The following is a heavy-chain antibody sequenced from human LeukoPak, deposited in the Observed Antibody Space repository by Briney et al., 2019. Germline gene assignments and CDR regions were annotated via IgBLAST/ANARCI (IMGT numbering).Heavy chain of an antibody. J-gene: IGHJ4*02. Sequence: PGGTLRLSCAASGFTFSSYGMSWVRQAPGKGLEWVSAISGSGGSTYYADSVKGRFTISRDNSKNTLYLQMNSLRAEDTAVYYCAKAPIKKLWFGELLYYFDYWGQGTLVTVSS. CDR3: AKAPIKKLWFGELLYYFDY. D-gene: IGHD3-10*01. CDR1: GFTFSSYG. CDR2: ISGSGGST. V-gene: IGHV3-23*01.